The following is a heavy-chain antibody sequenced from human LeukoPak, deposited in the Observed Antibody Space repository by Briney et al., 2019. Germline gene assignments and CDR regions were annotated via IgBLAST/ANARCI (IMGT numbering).Heavy chain of an antibody. CDR2: ISSSGSTI. CDR3: ARDLDPLNY. V-gene: IGHV3-48*01. CDR1: GFTFSGYN. Sequence: PGGSLRLSCAASGFTFSGYNLNWVRQAPGKGLEWGSYISSSGSTIYYADSVKGRFTISRDNAKNSLFLQMNSLRAEDTAVYYCARDLDPLNYWGQGTLVTVSS. D-gene: IGHD3/OR15-3a*01. J-gene: IGHJ4*02.